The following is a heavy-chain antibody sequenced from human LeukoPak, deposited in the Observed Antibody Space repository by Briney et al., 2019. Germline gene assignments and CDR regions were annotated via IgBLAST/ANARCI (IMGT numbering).Heavy chain of an antibody. CDR2: IGSNGGST. J-gene: IGHJ5*02. D-gene: IGHD1-20*01. V-gene: IGHV3-64*01. Sequence: GGSLRLSCAASGITFSTYAMYWVRRAPGKGLEYVLAIGSNGGSTYYASSVKGRFTISRDNSKNTVYLQMGSLRAEDVAVYYCARGIYNWSGNWFDPWGQGTLVSVSS. CDR3: ARGIYNWSGNWFDP. CDR1: GITFSTYA.